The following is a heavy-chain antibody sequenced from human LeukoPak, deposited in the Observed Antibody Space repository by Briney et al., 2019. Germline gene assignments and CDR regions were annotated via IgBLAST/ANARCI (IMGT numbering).Heavy chain of an antibody. CDR3: AKGLHYYGSGSYLYYMDV. CDR2: IRYDGSNK. J-gene: IGHJ6*03. CDR1: GFTFSSYG. V-gene: IGHV3-30*02. D-gene: IGHD3-10*01. Sequence: GGSLRLSCAASGFTFSSYGMHWVRQAPGKGLEWVAFIRYDGSNKYYADSVKGRFTISRDNSKNTLYLQMNSLRAEDTAVYYCAKGLHYYGSGSYLYYMDVWGKGTTVTISS.